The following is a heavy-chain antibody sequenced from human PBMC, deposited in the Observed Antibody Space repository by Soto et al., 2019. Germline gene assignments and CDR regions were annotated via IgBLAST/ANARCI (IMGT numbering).Heavy chain of an antibody. CDR3: ATLLVDYGVHNWFDP. J-gene: IGHJ5*02. V-gene: IGHV1-24*01. CDR2: FDPEDGET. D-gene: IGHD4-17*01. Sequence: ASVKVSCKVSGYTLTELSMHWVRQAPGKGLEWMGGFDPEDGETIYAQKFQGRVTMTEDKSTDTAYMELSSLRSEDTAVYYCATLLVDYGVHNWFDPWGQGTLVTVSS. CDR1: GYTLTELS.